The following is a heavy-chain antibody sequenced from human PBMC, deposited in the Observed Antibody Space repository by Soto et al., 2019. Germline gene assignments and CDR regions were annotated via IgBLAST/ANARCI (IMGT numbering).Heavy chain of an antibody. D-gene: IGHD3-9*01. J-gene: IGHJ6*02. V-gene: IGHV3-30*03. CDR3: ASFEGRSYYYGMDV. Sequence: VGSLRLSCAASGFTFSSYGMHWVRQAPGKGLEWVAVISYDGSNKYYADSVKGRFTISRDNSKNTLYLQMNSLRAEDTAVYYCASFEGRSYYYGMDVWGQGTTVTVSS. CDR2: ISYDGSNK. CDR1: GFTFSSYG.